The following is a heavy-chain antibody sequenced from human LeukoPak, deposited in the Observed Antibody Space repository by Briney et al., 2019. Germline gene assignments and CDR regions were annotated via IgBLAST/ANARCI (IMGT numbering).Heavy chain of an antibody. D-gene: IGHD1-26*01. CDR3: AKERSGTYGYYFDY. CDR2: ISFDGSNK. V-gene: IGHV3-30-3*01. J-gene: IGHJ4*02. CDR1: GFTFNTYA. Sequence: PGRSLRLSCAASGFTFNTYAMHWVRQAPGKGLEWVALISFDGSNKYYADSVKGRFTISRDNSKNTLYLQMNSLRAEDTAIYYCAKERSGTYGYYFDYWGQGTLVTVSS.